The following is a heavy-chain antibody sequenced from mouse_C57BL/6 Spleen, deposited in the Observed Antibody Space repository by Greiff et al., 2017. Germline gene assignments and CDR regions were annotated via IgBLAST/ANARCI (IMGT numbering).Heavy chain of an antibody. CDR3: ARKGLNYAEGAWFAY. J-gene: IGHJ3*01. CDR1: GFTFSSYA. CDR2: ISDGGSYT. V-gene: IGHV5-4*01. Sequence: EVQRVESGGGLVKPGGSLKLSCAASGFTFSSYAMSWVRQTPEKRLEWVATISDGGSYTYYPDNVKGRFTISRDNAKNNLYLQMSHLKSEDTAMYYCARKGLNYAEGAWFAYWGQGTLVTVSA. D-gene: IGHD1-1*02.